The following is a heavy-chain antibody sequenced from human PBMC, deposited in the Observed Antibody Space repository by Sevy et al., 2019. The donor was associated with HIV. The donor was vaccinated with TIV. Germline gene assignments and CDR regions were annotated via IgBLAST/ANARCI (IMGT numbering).Heavy chain of an antibody. CDR2: IKEDGSKK. Sequence: GGSLILSCAASGFTFSDYWMSWVRHAPGKGLEWVANIKEDGSKKYYVDSVKGRFTISRDNAKNSLYLQMNSLRAEDTAVYSCARGQLDSIGADYWGQGTLVTVSS. V-gene: IGHV3-7*01. CDR1: GFTFSDYW. CDR3: ARGQLDSIGADY. D-gene: IGHD3-10*01. J-gene: IGHJ4*02.